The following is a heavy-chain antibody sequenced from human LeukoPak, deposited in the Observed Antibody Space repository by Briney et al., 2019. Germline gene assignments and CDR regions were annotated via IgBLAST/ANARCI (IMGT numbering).Heavy chain of an antibody. CDR2: ISAYNGNT. J-gene: IGHJ4*02. CDR1: GGTFSSYA. CDR3: ARDSLLYGDYAAFDY. D-gene: IGHD4-17*01. Sequence: RASVKVSCKASGGTFSSYAISWVRQAPGQGLEWMGWISAYNGNTNYAQKLQGRVTMTTDTSTSTAYMELRSLRSDDTAVYYCARDSLLYGDYAAFDYWGQGTLVTVSS. V-gene: IGHV1-18*01.